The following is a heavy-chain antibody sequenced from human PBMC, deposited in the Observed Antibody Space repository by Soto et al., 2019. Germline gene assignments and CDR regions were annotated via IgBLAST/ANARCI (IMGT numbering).Heavy chain of an antibody. V-gene: IGHV1-18*01. D-gene: IGHD3-3*01. CDR1: GYTLTSYG. J-gene: IGHJ4*02. CDR3: ARADFDFWSGYSPFDC. Sequence: QVQLVQPRAEVKKPGASVKVSCKASGYTLTSYGISWVRQAPGQGLEWVGWNSPYNGNTNYAQKLQDRVTLTTDTSTSTAYMELRSLTPDDTAVYYCARADFDFWSGYSPFDCWGQGTLVTVSS. CDR2: NSPYNGNT.